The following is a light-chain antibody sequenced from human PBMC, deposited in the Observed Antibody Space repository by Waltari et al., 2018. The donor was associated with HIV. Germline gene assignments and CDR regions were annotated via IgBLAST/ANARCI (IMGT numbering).Light chain of an antibody. J-gene: IGKJ1*01. CDR3: QQYYSTPPT. CDR1: PSFLYSSNNKNY. V-gene: IGKV4-1*01. CDR2: WAS. Sequence: IVLTPSTDSVAVSLGYRATINWQSRPSFLYSSNNKNYLAWYQQKPGQPPKLLIYWASTRESGVPDRFSGSGSGTDFTLTISSLQAEDVAVYYCQQYYSTPPTFGQGTKVEIK.